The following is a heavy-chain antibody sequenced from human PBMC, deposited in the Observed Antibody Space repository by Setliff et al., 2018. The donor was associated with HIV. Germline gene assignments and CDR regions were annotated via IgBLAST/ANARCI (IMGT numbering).Heavy chain of an antibody. Sequence: PSETLSLTCAVYGGSVSGHYWGWFRQPPGKGLEWIGEITPSGATNYLPSLKSRVTMSLDTSKNQFSLKLSSVTAADTAVYFCARHFPSISLFFGDPGPFDRWGQGALVTVSS. D-gene: IGHD3-10*01. CDR2: ITPSGAT. CDR3: ARHFPSISLFFGDPGPFDR. CDR1: GGSVSGHY. J-gene: IGHJ4*02. V-gene: IGHV4-34*01.